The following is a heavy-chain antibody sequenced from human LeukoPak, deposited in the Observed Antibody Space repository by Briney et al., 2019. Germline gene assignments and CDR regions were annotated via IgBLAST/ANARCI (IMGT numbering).Heavy chain of an antibody. J-gene: IGHJ3*02. CDR3: ARGGRTWDNVWGSYRLDAFDI. CDR2: IFYSGST. D-gene: IGHD3-16*02. V-gene: IGHV4-59*01. Sequence: PSETLPLTCAVSGGSISRYYWSWIRLPPGKGLEYIGYIFYSGSTNYNPSLKSRVTISLDTSKSQFSLKLSSVTAADTAVYYCARGGRTWDNVWGSYRLDAFDIWGQGTMVTVSP. CDR1: GGSISRYY.